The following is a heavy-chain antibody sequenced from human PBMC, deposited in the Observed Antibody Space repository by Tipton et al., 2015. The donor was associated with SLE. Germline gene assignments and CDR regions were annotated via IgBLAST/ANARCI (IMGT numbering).Heavy chain of an antibody. CDR3: TTVVVVPFDY. V-gene: IGHV3-73*01. J-gene: IGHJ4*02. CDR2: IRNKADNYAT. Sequence: SLRLSCAASGFYFSDSPMHWVRQASGKGLEWVARIRNKADNYATEYSASVKGRFTISRDDSKNTLYLQMNSLKTEDTAVYYCTTVVVVPFDYWGQGTLVTVSS. CDR1: GFYFSDSP. D-gene: IGHD2-2*01.